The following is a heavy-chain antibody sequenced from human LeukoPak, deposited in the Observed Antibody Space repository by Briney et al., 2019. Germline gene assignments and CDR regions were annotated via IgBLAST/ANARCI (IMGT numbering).Heavy chain of an antibody. V-gene: IGHV4-59*08. CDR2: IYYSGST. CDR1: GGSIRSYY. D-gene: IGHD1-26*01. CDR3: ARAIVGARIGFDY. Sequence: PSETLSLTCTVSGGSIRSYYWSWIRQPPGKGLEWIGYIYYSGSTNYNPSLKSRVTISVDTSKNQFSLKLSSVTAADTAVYYCARAIVGARIGFDYWGQGTLLTVSS. J-gene: IGHJ4*02.